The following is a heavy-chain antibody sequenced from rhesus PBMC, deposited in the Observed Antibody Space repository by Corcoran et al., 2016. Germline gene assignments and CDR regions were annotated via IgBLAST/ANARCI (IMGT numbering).Heavy chain of an antibody. Sequence: QLQLQESGPGLVRPSETLSLTCAVSGGSIAGYYWHWIRHPPGKGLEWIGYFGGTTGNTYYNPSLKSRVTTSTDTSTNQFSLKMNSVTAADTAVYYCVRGDNSNYNHHYWGQGVLVTVSS. D-gene: IGHD4-23*01. V-gene: IGHV4S5*01. CDR1: GGSIAGYY. CDR3: VRGDNSNYNHHY. J-gene: IGHJ4*01. CDR2: FGGTTGNT.